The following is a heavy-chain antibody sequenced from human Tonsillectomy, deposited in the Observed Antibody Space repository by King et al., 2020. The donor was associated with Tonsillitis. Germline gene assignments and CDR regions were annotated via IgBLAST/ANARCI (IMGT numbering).Heavy chain of an antibody. J-gene: IGHJ5*02. Sequence: QLVESGGGVVQPGRSLRLSCAASGFTFSSYGMHWVRQAPGKGLEWVAIISYDGNNKYYADSVKGRFTISRDNSKNTLYLQMNSLRAEDTAVYYCAKDGLWCGELSPNWFDPWGQGTLVTVSS. CDR2: ISYDGNNK. V-gene: IGHV3-30*18. D-gene: IGHD3-10*01. CDR3: AKDGLWCGELSPNWFDP. CDR1: GFTFSSYG.